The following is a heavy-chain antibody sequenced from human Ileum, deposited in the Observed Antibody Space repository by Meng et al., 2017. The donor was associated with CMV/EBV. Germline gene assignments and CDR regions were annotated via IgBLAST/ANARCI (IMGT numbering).Heavy chain of an antibody. CDR3: VGVGAP. V-gene: IGHV3-66*01. CDR1: GFIVSSTY. D-gene: IGHD1-26*01. CDR2: IYASGST. J-gene: IGHJ4*02. Sequence: VQLVECGGGLVQPGASLRLSCEASGFIVSSTYMTWVRQAPGKGLEWVSVIYASGSTFYADSVKGRFTISRDNSENTLFLQMSSLRVEDTAVYYCVGVGAPGGQGTLVTVSS.